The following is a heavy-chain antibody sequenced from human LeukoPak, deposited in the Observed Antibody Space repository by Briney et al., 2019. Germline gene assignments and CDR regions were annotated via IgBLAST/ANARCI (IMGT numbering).Heavy chain of an antibody. CDR3: AKEGGLGYCSVTTCAFAY. CDR1: GSTVSGNY. Sequence: GGSLRLSCAASGSTVSGNYMTWVRQAPGKGLEWVAGIRIDGVTYSTDSVKGRFTISRDNSKNTLYLQMHSLTAEDTAVYFCAKEGGLGYCSVTTCAFAYWGQGTPVTVSS. J-gene: IGHJ4*02. V-gene: IGHV3-53*01. D-gene: IGHD2-15*01. CDR2: IRIDGVT.